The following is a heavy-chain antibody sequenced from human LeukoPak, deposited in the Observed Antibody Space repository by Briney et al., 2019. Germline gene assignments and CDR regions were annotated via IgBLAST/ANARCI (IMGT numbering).Heavy chain of an antibody. CDR2: IYYSGST. J-gene: IGHJ6*03. CDR1: GGSISSYY. CDR3: ARTVEMATIGWYYYYYMDV. D-gene: IGHD5-24*01. Sequence: PSETLSLTCTVSGGSISSYYWSWIRQPPGKGLEWIGYIYYSGSTNYNTSLKSRVTISVDTSKNQFSLKLSSVTAADTAVYYCARTVEMATIGWYYYYYMDVWGKGTTVTISS. V-gene: IGHV4-59*01.